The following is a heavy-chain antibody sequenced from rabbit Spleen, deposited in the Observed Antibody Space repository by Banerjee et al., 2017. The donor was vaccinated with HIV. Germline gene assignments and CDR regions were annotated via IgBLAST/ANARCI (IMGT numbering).Heavy chain of an antibody. V-gene: IGHV1S40*01. D-gene: IGHD1-1*01. J-gene: IGHJ6*01. CDR1: GFDFTSTYY. CDR2: INAVTGKA. CDR3: ARDTSTSFSSYGMDL. Sequence: QSLEESGGDLVKPGASLTLTCKASGFDFTSTYYMCWVRQAPGKGLELIACINAVTGKAVYATWAKGRFTCSKTSSTTVTLQMTRLTAADTATYFCARDTSTSFSSYGMDLWGPGTLVTVS.